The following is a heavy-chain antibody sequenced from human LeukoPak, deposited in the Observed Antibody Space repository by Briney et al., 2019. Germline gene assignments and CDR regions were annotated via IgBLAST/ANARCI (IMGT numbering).Heavy chain of an antibody. CDR1: GFTFGSYW. V-gene: IGHV3-7*01. CDR3: AREQRLKGYCSGGSCYGSY. D-gene: IGHD2-15*01. CDR2: IKQDGSEK. Sequence: GGSLRLSCAASGFTFGSYWMSWVRQAPGKGLEWVANIKQDGSEKYYVDSVKGRFTISRDNAKNSLYLQMNSLRAEDTAVYYCAREQRLKGYCSGGSCYGSYWGQGTLVTVSS. J-gene: IGHJ4*02.